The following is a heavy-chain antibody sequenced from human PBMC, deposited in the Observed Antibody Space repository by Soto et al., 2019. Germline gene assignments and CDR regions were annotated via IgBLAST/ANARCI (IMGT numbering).Heavy chain of an antibody. D-gene: IGHD2-15*01. Sequence: QITLKESGPTLVKPTQTLTLTCTFSGFSLSTSGVGVGWIRQPPGKALEWLALIYWDDDKRYSPSQKSRLTITKDTSKNQVVLTMTNMDPVDTATYYCAHRYCSGGSCSPLDAFDIWGQGTMVTVSS. CDR1: GFSLSTSGVG. CDR3: AHRYCSGGSCSPLDAFDI. CDR2: IYWDDDK. V-gene: IGHV2-5*02. J-gene: IGHJ3*02.